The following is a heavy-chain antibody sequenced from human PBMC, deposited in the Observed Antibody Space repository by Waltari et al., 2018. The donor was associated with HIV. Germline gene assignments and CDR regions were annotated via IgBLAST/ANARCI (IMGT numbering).Heavy chain of an antibody. V-gene: IGHV4-31*03. CDR3: ARGPDGYEFDY. Sequence: QVQLQESGPGLVKPSQTLSLTCTVSGGSIRSGGYYWSWSRQHPGKGLEWIGYIYYSGSTYYNPSLKSRVTISVDTSKNQFSLKLSSVTAADTAVYYCARGPDGYEFDYWGQGTLVTVSS. D-gene: IGHD5-12*01. CDR1: GGSIRSGGYY. J-gene: IGHJ4*02. CDR2: IYYSGST.